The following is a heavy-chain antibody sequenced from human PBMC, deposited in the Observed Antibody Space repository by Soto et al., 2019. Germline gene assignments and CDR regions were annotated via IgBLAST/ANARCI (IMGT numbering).Heavy chain of an antibody. CDR3: ARENSRISPRLFQH. V-gene: IGHV3-30-3*01. J-gene: IGHJ1*01. CDR1: GFIFSDYA. Sequence: HPGGSLRLSCVASGFIFSDYAMHWARQAPGKGLEWVALISPAGTNQYYADSARGRFTISRDNSKNTLYLQMNGLRPEDTGLYYCARENSRISPRLFQHWGHGTLVTVSS. CDR2: ISPAGTNQ. D-gene: IGHD6-6*01.